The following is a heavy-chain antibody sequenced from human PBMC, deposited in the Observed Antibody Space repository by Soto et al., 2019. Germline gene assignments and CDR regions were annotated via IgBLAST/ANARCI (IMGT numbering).Heavy chain of an antibody. D-gene: IGHD3-10*01. V-gene: IGHV3-33*01. CDR2: IWYDGSNK. Sequence: QVQLVESGGGVVQPGRSLRLSCAASGFTFSSYGMHWVRQAPGKGLEWVAVIWYDGSNKYYADSVKGRFTISRDNSKNTLYLQMNSLRAEDTAVYYCARDPTGGAWYYGMDVWGQGTTVTVSS. CDR3: ARDPTGGAWYYGMDV. CDR1: GFTFSSYG. J-gene: IGHJ6*02.